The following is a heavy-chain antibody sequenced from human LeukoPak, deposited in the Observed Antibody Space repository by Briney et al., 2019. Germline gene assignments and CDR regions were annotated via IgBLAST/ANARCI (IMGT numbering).Heavy chain of an antibody. CDR3: ASSFYYYYYYGMDV. CDR1: GFTVSSNY. CDR2: IYSGGST. J-gene: IGHJ6*02. V-gene: IGHV3-53*01. Sequence: GGSLRLSCAASGFTVSSNYISWVPQAPGKGLEWDSVIYSGGSTYYADSVKGRFTISRDNFQHTLYLQMNSLRAEDTAVYYCASSFYYYYYYGMDVWGQGTTVTVS.